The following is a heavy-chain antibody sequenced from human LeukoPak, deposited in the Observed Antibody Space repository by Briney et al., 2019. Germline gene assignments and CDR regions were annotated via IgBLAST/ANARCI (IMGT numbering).Heavy chain of an antibody. CDR1: GGSISSYY. D-gene: IGHD3-22*01. CDR3: AREGYYYDSSGYYSWFDP. CDR2: IYYSGST. J-gene: IGHJ5*02. V-gene: IGHV4-59*01. Sequence: SDTLSLTCTVSGGSISSYYWSWIRQPPGKGLEWIGHIYYSGSTNYNPSLKSRVTISVDSSKNQFSLKLSSVTAADTAVYYCAREGYYYDSSGYYSWFDPWGQGTLVTVSS.